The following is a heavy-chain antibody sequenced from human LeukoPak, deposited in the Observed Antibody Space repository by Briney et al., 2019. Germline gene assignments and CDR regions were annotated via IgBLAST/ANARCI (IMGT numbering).Heavy chain of an antibody. D-gene: IGHD1-26*01. CDR1: GFAFFSYG. CDR3: ALNGSYGVY. V-gene: IGHV3-48*01. Sequence: GGSLRLSCAASGFAFFSYGMHWVRQAPGKGLEWVSYISSSSSTIYYADSVKGRFTISRDNAKNSLYLQMNSLRAEDTAVYYCALNGSYGVYWGQGTLVTVSS. CDR2: ISSSSSTI. J-gene: IGHJ4*02.